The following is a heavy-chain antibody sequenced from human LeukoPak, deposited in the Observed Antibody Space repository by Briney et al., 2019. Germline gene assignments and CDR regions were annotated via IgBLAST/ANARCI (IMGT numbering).Heavy chain of an antibody. Sequence: PSETLSLTCSVSGGSISSGSYYWGWIRQPPGKGLEWIGSIYYSGSTYYNPSLKSRVTISVDTSKNQFSLKLSSVTAADTAVYYCARDWSGGAAAGTFDPWGQGTLVTVSS. CDR2: IYYSGST. CDR3: ARDWSGGAAAGTFDP. D-gene: IGHD6-13*01. J-gene: IGHJ5*02. CDR1: GGSISSGSYY. V-gene: IGHV4-39*07.